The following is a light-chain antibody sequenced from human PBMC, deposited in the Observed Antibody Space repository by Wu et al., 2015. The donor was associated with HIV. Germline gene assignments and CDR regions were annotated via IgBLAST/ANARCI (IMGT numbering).Light chain of an antibody. Sequence: MLAQSPGTLSLSPGGRTTLLCRASQGIGNELAWYQQKRGQTPRLIVYGASQRAPGVPDRFGGSVSGSDFTLIINRLETEDFAFYFCQHRETFGPGTKLEF. J-gene: IGKJ2*01. CDR1: QGIGNE. CDR2: GAS. CDR3: QHRET. V-gene: IGKV3-11*01.